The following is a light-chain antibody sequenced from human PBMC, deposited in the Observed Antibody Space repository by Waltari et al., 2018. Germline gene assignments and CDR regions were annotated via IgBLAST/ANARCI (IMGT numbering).Light chain of an antibody. CDR3: TSFTTSRTYV. Sequence: QSALTQPASVSGSPGQSIAISCAGTSSDVGAHTYVFWYQQHPGNAPKLIIYNVSNRPSGISTRFSGSKSGNTASLTISGLQAEDEADYYCTSFTTSRTYVFGTGTKVTVL. V-gene: IGLV2-14*03. J-gene: IGLJ1*01. CDR2: NVS. CDR1: SSDVGAHTY.